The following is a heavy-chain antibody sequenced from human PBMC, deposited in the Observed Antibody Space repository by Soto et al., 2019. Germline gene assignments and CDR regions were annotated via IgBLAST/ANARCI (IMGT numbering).Heavy chain of an antibody. J-gene: IGHJ6*02. CDR1: GDSVSSNSAA. D-gene: IGHD3-10*01. V-gene: IGHV6-1*01. CDR2: TYYRSKWYN. Sequence: SQTLSLTCVISGDSVSSNSAAWNWIRQSPSRGLEWLGRTYYRSKWYNDYAVSVKSRITINPDTSKNQFSLQLNSVTPEDTAVYYCARDRWFGAIYYYYGMDVWGQGTTVTVS. CDR3: ARDRWFGAIYYYYGMDV.